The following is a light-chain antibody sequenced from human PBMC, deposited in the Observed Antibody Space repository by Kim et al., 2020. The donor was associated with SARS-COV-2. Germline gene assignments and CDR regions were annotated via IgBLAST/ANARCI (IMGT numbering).Light chain of an antibody. CDR2: KIS. Sequence: DVVMTQSPLSLPVTLGQPASISCRSSQSLVYSDGNIYLNWFHQRPGQSPRRLIYKISNRDSGVPDRFSGSWSGSDFTLRISRVEAEDVGIYYCMQGTHWPPTFGQGTKVDIK. CDR3: MQGTHWPPT. CDR1: QSLVYSDGNIY. J-gene: IGKJ1*01. V-gene: IGKV2-30*01.